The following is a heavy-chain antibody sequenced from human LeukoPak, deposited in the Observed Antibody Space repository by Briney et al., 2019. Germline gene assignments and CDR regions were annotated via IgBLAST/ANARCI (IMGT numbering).Heavy chain of an antibody. CDR2: ISYSGTT. J-gene: IGHJ4*02. CDR1: GDSMTNYH. Sequence: SETLSLACTVSGDSMTNYHWTWIRQPPGKELEWIGSISYSGTTNYNPSLKSRVTMSVDTSKSQFSLKLNSVSAADRAFYYCARSGLVGGVSTWGQGTLVTVSS. CDR3: ARSGLVGGVST. V-gene: IGHV4-59*01. D-gene: IGHD3-10*01.